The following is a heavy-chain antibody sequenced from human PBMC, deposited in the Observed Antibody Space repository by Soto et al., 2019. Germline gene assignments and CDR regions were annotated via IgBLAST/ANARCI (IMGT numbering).Heavy chain of an antibody. CDR2: ISYDGSNK. J-gene: IGHJ5*02. CDR1: GFTFSSYA. Sequence: PGGSLRLSCAASGFTFSSYAMHWVRQAPGKGLEWVAVISYDGSNKYYADSVKGRFTISRDNSKNTLYLQMNSLRAEDTAVYYCARDRPGKYCSSTSCYSYWFDPRGQGTLVTVSS. D-gene: IGHD2-2*01. V-gene: IGHV3-30-3*01. CDR3: ARDRPGKYCSSTSCYSYWFDP.